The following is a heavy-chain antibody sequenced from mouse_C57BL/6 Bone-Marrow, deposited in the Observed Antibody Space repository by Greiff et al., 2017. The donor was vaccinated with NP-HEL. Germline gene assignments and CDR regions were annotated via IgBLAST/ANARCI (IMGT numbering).Heavy chain of an antibody. D-gene: IGHD2-4*01. CDR2: ILPSIGRT. CDR1: DSEVFPIAY. Sequence: VQLQESGSELRSPGSSVKLSCKDFDSEVFPIAYMSWVRQKPGHGFEWIGGILPSIGRTIYGEKFEDKATLDADTLSNTAYLELNSLTSEDSAIYYCARGVYYDYWYFDVWGTGTTVTVSS. V-gene: IGHV15-2*01. J-gene: IGHJ1*03. CDR3: ARGVYYDYWYFDV.